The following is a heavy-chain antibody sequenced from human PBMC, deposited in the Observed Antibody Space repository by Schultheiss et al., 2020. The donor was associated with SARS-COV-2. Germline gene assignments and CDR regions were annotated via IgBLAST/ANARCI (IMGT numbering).Heavy chain of an antibody. D-gene: IGHD2-2*01. Sequence: SETLSLTCAVYGGSFSGYSWNWIRQPPGKGLEWIGEINHSGSTYYSPSLKSRVTISVDTSKNQFSLKLSSVTAADTAVYSCARGRGVGVVVVPAAIGYYYMDVWGKGTTVTVSS. CDR2: INHSGST. CDR3: ARGRGVGVVVVPAAIGYYYMDV. V-gene: IGHV4-34*01. J-gene: IGHJ6*03. CDR1: GGSFSGYS.